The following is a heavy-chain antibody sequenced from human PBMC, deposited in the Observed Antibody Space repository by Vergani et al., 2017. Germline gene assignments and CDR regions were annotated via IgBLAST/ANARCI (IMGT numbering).Heavy chain of an antibody. CDR3: AQCANSVPRLPVY. CDR1: GFTFSAYG. V-gene: IGHV3-48*01. J-gene: IGHJ4*02. D-gene: IGHD5/OR15-5a*01. CDR2: ISSLSKII. Sequence: EVQLVESGGGLVKPGGSLRLSCAASGFTFSAYGMNWVRQAPGKGLEWISYISSLSKIIYYADTVKGRFTISRDNARGSLSLQMNGLTSEDTAIYYCAQCANSVPRLPVYWGQGALVAVSS.